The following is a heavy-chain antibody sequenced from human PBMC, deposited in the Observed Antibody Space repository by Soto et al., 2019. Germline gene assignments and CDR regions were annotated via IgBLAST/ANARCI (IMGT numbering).Heavy chain of an antibody. CDR1: GDFISRGGYY. J-gene: IGHJ4*02. D-gene: IGHD5-18*01. CDR2: IYHRGST. V-gene: IGHV4-31*03. CDR3: ARGLQLGS. Sequence: SETLSLTCTVSGDFISRGGYYWSWVRQPPGKGLEWIGYIYHRGSTYYNPSLKSRVTITEDSSQNQFSLKLTSVTAADTAIYYCARGLQLGSRGQGTLVTVSS.